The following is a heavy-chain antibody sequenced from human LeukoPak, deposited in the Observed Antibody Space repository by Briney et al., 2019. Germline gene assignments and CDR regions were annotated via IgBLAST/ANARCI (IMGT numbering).Heavy chain of an antibody. J-gene: IGHJ6*02. V-gene: IGHV3-7*03. CDR3: ARGNIVVVPAAIVISSLYYYYGMDV. Sequence: GGSLRLSCATSRFIFSSYWMTWVRRTPGKGLEWVASINQDGSDKYYVDSVKGRFTISRDNAKKSLYLELSSLRSEDTAVYYCARGNIVVVPAAIVISSLYYYYGMDVWGQGTTVTVSS. D-gene: IGHD2-2*02. CDR2: INQDGSDK. CDR1: RFIFSSYW.